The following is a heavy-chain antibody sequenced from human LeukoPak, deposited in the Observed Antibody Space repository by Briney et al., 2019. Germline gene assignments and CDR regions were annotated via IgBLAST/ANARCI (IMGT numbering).Heavy chain of an antibody. CDR3: ARPYGGYVFDY. V-gene: IGHV4-39*01. J-gene: IGHJ4*02. D-gene: IGHD5-12*01. Sequence: SETLSLTCTVSGGSISSSRYDWGWIRQPPGKGLEWIGSIYYSGSTYYNPSLKSRVTISVDTSKNQFSLKLSSVTAADTAVYYCARPYGGYVFDYWGQGTLVTVSS. CDR2: IYYSGST. CDR1: GGSISSSRYD.